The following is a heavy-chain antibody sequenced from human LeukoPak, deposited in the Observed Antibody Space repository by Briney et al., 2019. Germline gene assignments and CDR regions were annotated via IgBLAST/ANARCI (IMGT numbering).Heavy chain of an antibody. V-gene: IGHV3-74*01. CDR1: GFTFSSHW. CDR3: AREDYNDSGWYFDL. CDR2: INSDGSRT. Sequence: GGSLRLSCAASGFTFSSHWMHWVSHAPGKGVVWVSRINSDGSRTRYADSLKRRFTISRDNAKNTLYLQMNSLRAEHTAVFFCAREDYNDSGWYFDLWGRGTLVTVSS. D-gene: IGHD3-22*01. J-gene: IGHJ2*01.